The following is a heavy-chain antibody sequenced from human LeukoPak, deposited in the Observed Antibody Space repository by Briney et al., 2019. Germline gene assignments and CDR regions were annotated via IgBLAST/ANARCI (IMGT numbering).Heavy chain of an antibody. CDR3: ARDPSSGWYLKGWFDP. Sequence: GGSLRLSCAASGFTFSSYGMTWVRQAPGKGLEWVSYISSSSSTIYYADSVKGRFTISRDNAKNSLYLQMNSLRAEDTAVYYCARDPSSGWYLKGWFDPWGQGTLVTVSS. J-gene: IGHJ5*02. D-gene: IGHD6-19*01. V-gene: IGHV3-48*01. CDR2: ISSSSSTI. CDR1: GFTFSSYG.